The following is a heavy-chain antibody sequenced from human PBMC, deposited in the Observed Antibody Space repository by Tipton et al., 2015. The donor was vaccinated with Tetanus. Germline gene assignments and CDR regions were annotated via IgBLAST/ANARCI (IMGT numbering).Heavy chain of an antibody. V-gene: IGHV3-21*05. D-gene: IGHD1-26*01. J-gene: IGHJ6*02. CDR1: GFTFRTSY. CDR3: ARDGTGAQNYYYSMDV. Sequence: TASGFTFRTSYMNWVRQAPGKGLEWVSYISYSSSEIYYADSVKGRFTISRDNAKNSLYLQMNSLRDEDTAVYYCARDGTGAQNYYYSMDVWGQGTTVTVSS. CDR2: ISYSSSEI.